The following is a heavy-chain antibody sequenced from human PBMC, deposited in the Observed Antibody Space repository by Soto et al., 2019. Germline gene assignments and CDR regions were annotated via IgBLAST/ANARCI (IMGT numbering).Heavy chain of an antibody. D-gene: IGHD5-12*01. J-gene: IGHJ4*02. CDR3: AARGYSGYSFDY. CDR1: GGSISSGGYY. CDR2: IYYSGST. V-gene: IGHV4-31*03. Sequence: SETLSLTCTVSGGSISSGGYYWSWIRQHPGKGPEWIGYIYYSGSTYYNPSLKSRVTISVGTSKNQFSLKLSSVTAADTAVYYCAARGYSGYSFDYWGQGTLVTVSS.